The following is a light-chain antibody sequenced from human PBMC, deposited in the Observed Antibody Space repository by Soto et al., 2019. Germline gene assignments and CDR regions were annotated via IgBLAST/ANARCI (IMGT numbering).Light chain of an antibody. CDR2: GNS. J-gene: IGLJ1*01. CDR1: SSNIGAGYD. Sequence: QSVLTQPPSVSGAPGQSVTISCTGSSSNIGAGYDVHWYQQLPGTAPKLLIYGNSNRPSGVPDRFSGSKSGTSASLAITGIQAEDEADYYCQSYDSSLSACYVFGNGKKVTV. CDR3: QSYDSSLSACYV. V-gene: IGLV1-40*01.